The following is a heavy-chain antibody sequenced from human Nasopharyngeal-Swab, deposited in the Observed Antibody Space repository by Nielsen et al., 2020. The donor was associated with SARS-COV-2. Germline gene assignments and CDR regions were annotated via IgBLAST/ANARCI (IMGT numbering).Heavy chain of an antibody. Sequence: GESLKISCAASGFTFSNYGMHWVRQAPGKGLEWVTVIWFDGSKKDYADSVKGRFTVSRDNSKNTLYLQMSSLRAEDTAVYHCAKDFSTGASGCLFDWGQGTLVTVSS. D-gene: IGHD6-19*01. J-gene: IGHJ4*02. CDR3: AKDFSTGASGCLFD. CDR2: IWFDGSKK. V-gene: IGHV3-33*06. CDR1: GFTFSNYG.